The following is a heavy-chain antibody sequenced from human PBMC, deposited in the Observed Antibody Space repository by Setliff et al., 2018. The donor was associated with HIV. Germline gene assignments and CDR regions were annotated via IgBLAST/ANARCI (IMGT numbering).Heavy chain of an antibody. CDR3: ARSPQVTIFGIKIKPPGGPDL. Sequence: VGSLRLSCTTSGFMFGDYAVSWVRQAPGRGLEWVANIKDDGSEKNYLDSIKGRFTIFRDNARNSLYLQMTSLRAEDSGVYYCARSPQVTIFGIKIKPPGGPDLWGQGTTVTVSS. CDR2: IKDDGSEK. V-gene: IGHV3-7*01. CDR1: GFMFGDYA. D-gene: IGHD3-3*01. J-gene: IGHJ6*02.